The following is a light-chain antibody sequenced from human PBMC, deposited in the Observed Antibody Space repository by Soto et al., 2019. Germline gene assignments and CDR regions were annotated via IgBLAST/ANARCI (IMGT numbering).Light chain of an antibody. V-gene: IGKV1-5*03. Sequence: DIQMTQSPSTLSACVGDRVTITCRASQSISSLLAWYQQKPGKAPKLLIYKASSLESGVPSRFSGSGSGTEFTLTISSLQPDDFATYYCQQYNSYSPTFGGGTKVDI. J-gene: IGKJ4*01. CDR2: KAS. CDR3: QQYNSYSPT. CDR1: QSISSL.